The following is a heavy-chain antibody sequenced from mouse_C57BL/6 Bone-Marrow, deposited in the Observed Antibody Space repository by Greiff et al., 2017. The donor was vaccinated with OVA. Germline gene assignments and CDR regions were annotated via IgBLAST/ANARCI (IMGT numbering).Heavy chain of an antibody. V-gene: IGHV1-69*01. CDR3: ARPFYGSSYRYFDV. CDR2: IDSSDSYI. D-gene: IGHD1-1*01. J-gene: IGHJ1*03. CDR1: GYTFTSYW. Sequence: QVQLQQPGAELVMPGASVKLSCKASGYTFTSYWMHWVKQRPGQGLEWIGEIDSSDSYINFNQMFKGKSTLTVDKSSSTAYMQLSSLTSEDSAVYYCARPFYGSSYRYFDVWGTGTTVTVSS.